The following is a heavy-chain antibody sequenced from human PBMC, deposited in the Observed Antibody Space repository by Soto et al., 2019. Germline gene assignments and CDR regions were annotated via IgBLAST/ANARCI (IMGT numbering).Heavy chain of an antibody. J-gene: IGHJ6*02. CDR3: ARTGLQIVQATSYYYGLDV. V-gene: IGHV3-33*01. CDR1: GFTFNSFG. Sequence: QVQLVESGGGVVQPGTSLRLSCEASGFTFNSFGMHWVRQAPGKGLAWVAVIWHDGTHKYYVHSVKGGFTISRDNSKDTLYLKMNNLRAEDTAVYYCARTGLQIVQATSYYYGLDVWGQGTTVTVSS. D-gene: IGHD2-8*01. CDR2: IWHDGTHK.